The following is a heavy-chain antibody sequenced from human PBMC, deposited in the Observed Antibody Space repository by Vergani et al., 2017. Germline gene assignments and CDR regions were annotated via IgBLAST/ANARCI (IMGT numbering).Heavy chain of an antibody. V-gene: IGHV1-69*01. CDR3: ARGLVEGEYPLSGFDY. CDR1: GGTFSSYA. J-gene: IGHJ4*02. D-gene: IGHD3-3*01. CDR2: IIPIFGTA. Sequence: QVQLVQSGAEVKKPGSSVKVSCKASGGTFSSYAISWVRQAPGQGREWMGGIIPIFGTANYAQKFQGRVTSTADDSTSTAYMELSILRSEDTAVYYCARGLVEGEYPLSGFDYWGQGTLVTVSS.